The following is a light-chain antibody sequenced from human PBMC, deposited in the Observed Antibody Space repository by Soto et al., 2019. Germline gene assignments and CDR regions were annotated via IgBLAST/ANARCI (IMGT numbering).Light chain of an antibody. Sequence: QSVLTQPPSASGTPGQRVTTSCSGSSSNIGGNTVNWYQQLPGTAPKLLIYSNNQRPSGVPDRFSGSKSGTSASLAISGLQSEDEADYYCAAWDDSLNGYVFGTGTKLTVL. CDR3: AAWDDSLNGYV. V-gene: IGLV1-44*01. J-gene: IGLJ1*01. CDR1: SSNIGGNT. CDR2: SNN.